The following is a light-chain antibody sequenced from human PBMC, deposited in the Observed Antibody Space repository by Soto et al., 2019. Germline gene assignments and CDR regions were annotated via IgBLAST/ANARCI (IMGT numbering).Light chain of an antibody. Sequence: QSLLTQPPSVSGSPGQSVTISCPGTSSDVGKYDRVSWYQQPPGTAPKLIIYEVTNRPSGVPARFSGSKSGNTASLTISGLQAEDEADYYCSSYTSTSRYVFGTGTKVTVL. CDR2: EVT. J-gene: IGLJ1*01. V-gene: IGLV2-18*02. CDR1: SSDVGKYDR. CDR3: SSYTSTSRYV.